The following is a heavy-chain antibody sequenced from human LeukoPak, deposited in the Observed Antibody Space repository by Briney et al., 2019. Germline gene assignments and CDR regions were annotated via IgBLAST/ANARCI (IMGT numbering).Heavy chain of an antibody. J-gene: IGHJ5*02. CDR1: GYHFITYW. CDR2: IYPGESDT. CDR3: PRLAYSTTWSAARFDP. Sequence: GEPLKTYFQGSGYHFITYWIAWVRQMPGKGQEWMGIIYPGESDTRYSPAFPDQVTISADKYISTAYLPWSSLNAPDTAMHYCPRLAYSTTWSAARFDPWGQGTLVTVSS. D-gene: IGHD3-16*01. V-gene: IGHV5-51*01.